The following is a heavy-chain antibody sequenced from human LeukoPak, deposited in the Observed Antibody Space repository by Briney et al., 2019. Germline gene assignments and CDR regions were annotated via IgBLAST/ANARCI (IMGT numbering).Heavy chain of an antibody. CDR3: ARDEAWGSAVDSGYNYGDRYLDY. J-gene: IGHJ4*02. CDR1: GGTFSSYG. Sequence: ASVNVSCKASGGTFSSYGISWVRQAPGQGLEWMGWISAYNGNTNYAQKLQGRLTMTTDTSTSTAYMELRSLRSDDTAVYYCARDEAWGSAVDSGYNYGDRYLDYWGQGTLVTVSS. CDR2: ISAYNGNT. V-gene: IGHV1-18*01. D-gene: IGHD5-18*01.